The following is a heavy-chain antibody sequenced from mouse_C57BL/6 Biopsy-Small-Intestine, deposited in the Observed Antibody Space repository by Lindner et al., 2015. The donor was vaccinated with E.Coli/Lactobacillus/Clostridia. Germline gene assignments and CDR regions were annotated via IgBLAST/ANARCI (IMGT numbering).Heavy chain of an antibody. V-gene: IGHV1-85*01. J-gene: IGHJ3*01. D-gene: IGHD1-1*01. Sequence: VQLQESGPELVKPGASVKLSRKASGYTFTSYDINWVKQRPGQGLEWIGWIYPRDGTTKYNEKFKGKATLTVDTSSSTAYMELHSLTSEDSAVFFCAREYFYGSSSFAYWGQGTLVTVSA. CDR3: AREYFYGSSSFAY. CDR1: GYTFTSYD. CDR2: IYPRDGTT.